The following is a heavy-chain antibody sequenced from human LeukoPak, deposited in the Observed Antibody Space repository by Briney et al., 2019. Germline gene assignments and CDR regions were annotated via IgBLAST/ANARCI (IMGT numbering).Heavy chain of an antibody. CDR3: ARGIPLSGDYFYYYYYMDV. CDR2: INPSGGST. D-gene: IGHD4-17*01. CDR1: GYTFTSYY. J-gene: IGHJ6*03. V-gene: IGHV1-46*01. Sequence: ASVKVSCKASGYTFTSYYMHWVRQAPGQGLEWMGIINPSGGSTSYAQKFQGRVTMTRNTSISTAYMELSSLRSEDTAVYYCARGIPLSGDYFYYYYYMDVWGKGTTVTVSS.